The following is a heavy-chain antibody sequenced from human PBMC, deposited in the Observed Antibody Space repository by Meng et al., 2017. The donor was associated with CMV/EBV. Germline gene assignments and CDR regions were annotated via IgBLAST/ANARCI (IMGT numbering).Heavy chain of an antibody. Sequence: LPWWGACLFKSPEHRCLPVAFSGWSFSGYYWSWIRQPPGKGLEWIGEINHSGSTNYNPSLKSRVTISVDTSKNQFSLKLSSVTAADTAVYYCARESMVRGEDWGQGTLVTVSS. CDR3: ARESMVRGED. CDR1: GWSFSGYY. D-gene: IGHD3-10*01. J-gene: IGHJ4*02. V-gene: IGHV4-34*01. CDR2: INHSGST.